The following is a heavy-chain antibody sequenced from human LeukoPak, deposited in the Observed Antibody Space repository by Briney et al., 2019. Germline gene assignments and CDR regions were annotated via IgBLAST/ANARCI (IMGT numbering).Heavy chain of an antibody. CDR1: GFTFSHYW. CDR2: IKEDGSIE. D-gene: IGHD5-12*01. CDR3: VSQQVAPP. Sequence: GGSLKLSCVASGFTFSHYWMSWVRQAPGKGLEWVANIKEDGSIEDYVDSVKGRFTVSRDNAKNSLYLEMNSLRVEDTAVYYCVSQQVAPPWGQGTLVIVSS. V-gene: IGHV3-7*01. J-gene: IGHJ5*02.